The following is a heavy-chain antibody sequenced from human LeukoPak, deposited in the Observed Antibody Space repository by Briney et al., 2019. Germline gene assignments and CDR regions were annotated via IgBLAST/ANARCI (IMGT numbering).Heavy chain of an antibody. CDR3: ARGFGYSNNYYFDY. Sequence: GGSLRLSCAASGFTFSSYAMNCVRQAPGKGLEWVSVIYSGGSTYYADSVKGRFTISRDNSKNTLYLQMNSLRAGDTAVYYCARGFGYSNNYYFDYWGQGTLVTVSS. J-gene: IGHJ4*02. V-gene: IGHV3-66*01. D-gene: IGHD6-13*01. CDR2: IYSGGST. CDR1: GFTFSSYA.